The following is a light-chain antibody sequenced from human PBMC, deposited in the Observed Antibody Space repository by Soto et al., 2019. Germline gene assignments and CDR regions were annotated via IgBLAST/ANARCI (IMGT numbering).Light chain of an antibody. Sequence: EIHMTLSPASLSASVGDRVTITCRASQGISNYLALYQQKPGKVPKLLIYAASTLQSGVPSRFSGSGSGTDFTLTISSLQPEDVATYYCQKYNSAPRTFGQGTKVDI. CDR3: QKYNSAPRT. CDR1: QGISNY. CDR2: AAS. J-gene: IGKJ1*01. V-gene: IGKV1-27*01.